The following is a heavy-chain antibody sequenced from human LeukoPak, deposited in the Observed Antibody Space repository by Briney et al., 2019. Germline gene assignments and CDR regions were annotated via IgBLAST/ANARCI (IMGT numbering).Heavy chain of an antibody. D-gene: IGHD6-19*01. Sequence: SQTLSLTCAISGDSVSSNSAAWNWIRQSPSRGLEWLGRTYYRSKWYNDYAVSVKSRITINPDTSRNQFFLQLNSVTPEDTAVYYCARAHIQGYSSGRPFDYWGQGTLVTVSS. CDR1: GDSVSSNSAA. CDR2: TYYRSKWYN. CDR3: ARAHIQGYSSGRPFDY. V-gene: IGHV6-1*01. J-gene: IGHJ4*02.